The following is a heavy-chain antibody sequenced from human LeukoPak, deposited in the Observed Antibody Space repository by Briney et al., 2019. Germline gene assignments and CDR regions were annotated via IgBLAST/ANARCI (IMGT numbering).Heavy chain of an antibody. CDR1: GFTFSSYW. J-gene: IGHJ6*03. Sequence: GGSLRLSCAASGFTFSSYWMHWVRHAPGKGLVWVSRINSDGSSTSYADSVKGRFTISRDNAKNTLYLQMNSLRAEDTAVYYRAKDSHSFDWLSYMDVWGKGTTVTISS. CDR3: AKDSHSFDWLSYMDV. D-gene: IGHD3-9*01. CDR2: INSDGSST. V-gene: IGHV3-74*01.